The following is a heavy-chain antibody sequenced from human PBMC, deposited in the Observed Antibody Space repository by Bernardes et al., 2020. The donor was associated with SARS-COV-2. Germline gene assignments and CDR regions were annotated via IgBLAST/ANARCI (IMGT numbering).Heavy chain of an antibody. CDR2: INHSGST. Sequence: SETLSLTCAVYGGSFSGYYWSWIRQPPGKGLEWIGEINHSGSTNYNPSLKSRVTISVDTSKNQFSLKLSSVTAADTAVYYCARRVLGSWYYYDSSGYFSGYYFDYWGQGTLVTVSS. J-gene: IGHJ4*02. CDR3: ARRVLGSWYYYDSSGYFSGYYFDY. D-gene: IGHD3-22*01. CDR1: GGSFSGYY. V-gene: IGHV4-34*01.